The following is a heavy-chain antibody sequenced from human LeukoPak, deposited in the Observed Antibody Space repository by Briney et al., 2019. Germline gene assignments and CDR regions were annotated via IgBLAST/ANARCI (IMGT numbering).Heavy chain of an antibody. V-gene: IGHV4-59*01. CDR2: IYYSGGT. CDR1: GGSISSYY. D-gene: IGHD3-3*01. CDR3: ARGGYYTLEYYYYMDV. J-gene: IGHJ6*03. Sequence: SETLSLTCTVSGGSISSYYWSWIRQPPGKGLEWIGYIYYSGGTNYNPSLKSRVTISVDTSKNQFSLKVNSVTAADTAVYYCARGGYYTLEYYYYMDVWGKGTTVTVSS.